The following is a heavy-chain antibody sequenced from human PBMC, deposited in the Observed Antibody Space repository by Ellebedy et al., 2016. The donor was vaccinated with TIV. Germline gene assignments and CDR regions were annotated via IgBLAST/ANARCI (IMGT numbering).Heavy chain of an antibody. CDR2: ISNTGSRT. CDR3: AKGRGGGSDTSAPRYYFDY. Sequence: PGGSLRLSCAASGFTFSGYAMSWVRQAPGKGLEWVSTISNTGSRTYYADSVEGRFIISRDNSKKTLYLQMNSLRAEDTAVYYCAKGRGGGSDTSAPRYYFDYWGLGTLVTVSS. CDR1: GFTFSGYA. J-gene: IGHJ4*02. D-gene: IGHD3-22*01. V-gene: IGHV3-23*01.